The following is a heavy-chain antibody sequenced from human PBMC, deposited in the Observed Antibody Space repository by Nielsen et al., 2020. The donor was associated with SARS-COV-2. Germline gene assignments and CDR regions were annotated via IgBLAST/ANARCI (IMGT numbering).Heavy chain of an antibody. Sequence: ASVKVSCKASGYTFTSYAMHWVRQAPGQRLEWMGWINAGNGNTKYSQKFQGRVTITRDTSASTAYMELSSLRSEDTAVYYCATGAAAGTQNWFDPWGQGTLVTVSS. CDR1: GYTFTSYA. CDR3: ATGAAAGTQNWFDP. V-gene: IGHV1-3*01. D-gene: IGHD6-13*01. J-gene: IGHJ5*02. CDR2: INAGNGNT.